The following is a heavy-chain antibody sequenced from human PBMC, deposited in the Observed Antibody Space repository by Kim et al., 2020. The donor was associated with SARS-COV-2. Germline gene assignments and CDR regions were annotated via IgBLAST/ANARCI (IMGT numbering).Heavy chain of an antibody. J-gene: IGHJ5*01. CDR1: GGSISSSSYY. V-gene: IGHV4-39*07. CDR3: ASSTTLDGWFDS. D-gene: IGHD1-1*01. Sequence: SETLSLTCTVSGGSISSSSYYWGWIRQPPGKGLEWIGSIYYSGSTYYNPSLKSRVTISVDTSKNQFSLKLSSVTAADTAVYYCASSTTLDGWFDSWGQGTLVTVSS. CDR2: IYYSGST.